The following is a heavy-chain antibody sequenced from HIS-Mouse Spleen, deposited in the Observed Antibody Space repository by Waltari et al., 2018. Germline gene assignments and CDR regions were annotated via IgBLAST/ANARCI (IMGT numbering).Heavy chain of an antibody. V-gene: IGHV4-39*07. CDR3: ASVSDLGGTRAFDI. D-gene: IGHD1-7*01. Sequence: QLQLQESGPGLVKPSETLFLTCTVSGGSISSSSYYWGWIRQPPGKGLEWIGSIYYSGSTYYNPSLKSRVTISVDTSKNQFSLKLSSVTAADTAVYYCASVSDLGGTRAFDIWGQGTMVTVSS. CDR2: IYYSGST. CDR1: GGSISSSSYY. J-gene: IGHJ3*02.